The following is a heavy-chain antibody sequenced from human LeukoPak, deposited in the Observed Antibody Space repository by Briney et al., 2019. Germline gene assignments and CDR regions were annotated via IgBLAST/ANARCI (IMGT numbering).Heavy chain of an antibody. V-gene: IGHV4-39*01. CDR1: GGSISSSSYY. CDR3: ARRTIYSGSARV. CDR2: IYYSGST. Sequence: PSETLSLTCTVSGGSISSSSYYWGWIRQPPGKGLEWIGSIYYSGSTYYNPSLKSRVTISVDTSKNQFSLKLSSVTAADTAVYYCARRTIYSGSARVWGQGTLVTVSS. D-gene: IGHD5-12*01. J-gene: IGHJ4*02.